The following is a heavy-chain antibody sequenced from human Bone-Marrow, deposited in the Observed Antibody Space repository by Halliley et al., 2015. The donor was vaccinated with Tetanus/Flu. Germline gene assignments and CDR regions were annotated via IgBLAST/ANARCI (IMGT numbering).Heavy chain of an antibody. V-gene: IGHV3-23*01. D-gene: IGHD4-17*01. J-gene: IGHJ4*02. Sequence: KGLEWVSGIGATAPETFYADSVKDRFTISRDNSKNTLDLQLNSLRAEDTAVYYYARGLRQPDFWGQGTLVTVSS. CDR3: ARGLRQPDF. CDR2: IGATAPET.